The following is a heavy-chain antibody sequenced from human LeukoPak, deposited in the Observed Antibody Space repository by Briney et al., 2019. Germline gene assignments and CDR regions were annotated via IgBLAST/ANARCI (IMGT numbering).Heavy chain of an antibody. CDR1: GGTFSSYT. Sequence: SVKVSCTASGGTFSSYTISWVRQAPGQGLEWMGRIIPILGIANYAQKFQGRVTITADKSTSTAYMELSSLRSEDTAVYYCAREPRSDGYNDIDYWGQGTLVTVSS. CDR3: AREPRSDGYNDIDY. V-gene: IGHV1-69*04. D-gene: IGHD5-24*01. CDR2: IIPILGIA. J-gene: IGHJ4*02.